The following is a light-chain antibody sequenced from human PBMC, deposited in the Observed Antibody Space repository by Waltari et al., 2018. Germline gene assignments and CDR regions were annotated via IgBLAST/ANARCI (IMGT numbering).Light chain of an antibody. CDR1: NNGTYM. CDR3: HVWHPHVDPGV. CDR2: YDR. Sequence: SYVVTQPPSLSVAPGEAATITCGGDNNGTYMVHSDRQTAGQAPVLVIFYDRDRPSGIPDRFSGSNSGNTATLTISRVEAGDEARYYCHVWHPHVDPGVFGTGTEVTVL. J-gene: IGLJ1*01. V-gene: IGLV3-21*04.